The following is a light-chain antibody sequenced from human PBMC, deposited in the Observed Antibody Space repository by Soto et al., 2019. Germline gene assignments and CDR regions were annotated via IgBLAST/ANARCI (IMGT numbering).Light chain of an antibody. Sequence: DIQMTQSPSSLSASVGNRVTITCRASQSISTYLNWYQKKPGKAPNLLIYDASRLQSGVPSRFSGSGRGTDFTLSISSVQPEYFSTYFCQRSYMDPITFGQGKHLEI. V-gene: IGKV1-39*01. CDR3: QRSYMDPIT. CDR2: DAS. J-gene: IGKJ5*01. CDR1: QSISTY.